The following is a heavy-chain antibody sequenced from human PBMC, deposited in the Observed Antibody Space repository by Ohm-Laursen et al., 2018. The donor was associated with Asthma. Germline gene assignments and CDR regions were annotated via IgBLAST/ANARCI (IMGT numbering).Heavy chain of an antibody. CDR1: GFSFSTYG. CDR2: ISYDGSNK. D-gene: IGHD2-21*02. CDR3: ARDTEVEAYCGGDCYSYGMDV. J-gene: IGHJ6*02. V-gene: IGHV3-30*03. Sequence: SLRLSCAAPGFSFSTYGVHWVRQAPGKGLEWVAVISYDGSNKYYADSVKGRFTISRDNSKNTLYLQMNSLRAEDTAVYYCARDTEVEAYCGGDCYSYGMDVWGQGTTVTVSS.